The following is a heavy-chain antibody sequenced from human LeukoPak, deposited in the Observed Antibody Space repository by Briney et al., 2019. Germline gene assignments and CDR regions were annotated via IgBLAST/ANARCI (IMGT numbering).Heavy chain of an antibody. V-gene: IGHV1-24*01. CDR3: ATGSVATIAADY. CDR2: FDPEDGET. CDR1: GYTLTELS. Sequence: ASVKVSCKVSGYTLTELSMHWVRQAPGKGLEWMGAFDPEDGETIYAQKFQGRVTMTEDTSTDTAYMELSSLRSEDTAVYYCATGSVATIAADYWGQGTLVTVSS. D-gene: IGHD5-12*01. J-gene: IGHJ4*02.